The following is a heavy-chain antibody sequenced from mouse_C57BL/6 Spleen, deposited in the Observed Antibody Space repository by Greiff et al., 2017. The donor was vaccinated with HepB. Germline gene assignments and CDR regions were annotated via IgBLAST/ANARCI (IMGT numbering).Heavy chain of an antibody. V-gene: IGHV3-6*01. CDR2: ISYDGSN. CDR1: GYSITSGYY. J-gene: IGHJ4*01. CDR3: ARSYDYEWMDY. D-gene: IGHD2-4*01. Sequence: EVQLVESGPGLVKPSQSLSLTCSVTGYSITSGYYWNWIRQSPGNKLEWMGYISYDGSNNYNPSLKNRISITRDTSKNQFFLKLNSVTTEDTATYYCARSYDYEWMDYWGQGTSVTVSS.